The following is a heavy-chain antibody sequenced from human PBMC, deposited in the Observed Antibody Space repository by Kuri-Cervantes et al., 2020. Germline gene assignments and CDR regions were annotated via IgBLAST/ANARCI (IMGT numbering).Heavy chain of an antibody. V-gene: IGHV3-23*01. CDR1: GFTFSSYA. CDR2: ISGSGGST. Sequence: LSLTCAASGFTFSSYAMIWARQALGKGLEGVSAISGSGGSTYYADSVKGRFTISRDNSKNTLYLQMNSLRAEDTAVYYCAKDWKYFTMFGVVIRYPGWFDPWGQGTLVTVSS. J-gene: IGHJ5*02. CDR3: AKDWKYFTMFGVVIRYPGWFDP. D-gene: IGHD3-3*01.